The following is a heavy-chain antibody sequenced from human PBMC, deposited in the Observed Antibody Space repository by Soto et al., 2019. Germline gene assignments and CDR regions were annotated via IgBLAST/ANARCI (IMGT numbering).Heavy chain of an antibody. CDR1: GGSISSYS. V-gene: IGHV4-4*07. D-gene: IGHD4-4*01. CDR3: ARGSYSNYGGQDY. Sequence: QVQLQESGPGLVKPSETLSLTCTVSGGSISSYSWSWIRQPAGKGLEWIGRIYTCGITNYNPSLKSRVTMSVDTSKNHFSLKLSSVTAADTAVYYCARGSYSNYGGQDYWGQGTLVTVSS. CDR2: IYTCGIT. J-gene: IGHJ4*02.